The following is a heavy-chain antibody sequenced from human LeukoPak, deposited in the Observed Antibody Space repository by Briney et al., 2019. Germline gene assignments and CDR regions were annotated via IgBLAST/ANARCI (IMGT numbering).Heavy chain of an antibody. D-gene: IGHD2-15*01. V-gene: IGHV3-30*18. Sequence: GGPLRLSCAASGFTFSSYGMHWVRQAPGKGLEWVAVISYDGSNKYYADSVKGRFTISRDNSKNTLYLQMNSLRAEDTAVYYCAKANVKYCSGGSCFDAFDIWGQGTMVTVSS. J-gene: IGHJ3*02. CDR2: ISYDGSNK. CDR1: GFTFSSYG. CDR3: AKANVKYCSGGSCFDAFDI.